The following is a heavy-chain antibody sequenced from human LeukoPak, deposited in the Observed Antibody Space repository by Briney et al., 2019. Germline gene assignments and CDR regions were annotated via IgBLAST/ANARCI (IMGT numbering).Heavy chain of an antibody. CDR2: INPNSGDT. D-gene: IGHD2-2*01. CDR3: ARRQGCSSTSCPPDS. J-gene: IGHJ4*02. Sequence: ASVKVSCKTSGYSFTGYFMHWVRQAPGQGLEWMGWINPNSGDTKYAQRFQGRVTMTRDTSINTAYMEMRRLTSDDTAVYYCARRQGCSSTSCPPDSWGQGTLVTVSS. V-gene: IGHV1-2*02. CDR1: GYSFTGYF.